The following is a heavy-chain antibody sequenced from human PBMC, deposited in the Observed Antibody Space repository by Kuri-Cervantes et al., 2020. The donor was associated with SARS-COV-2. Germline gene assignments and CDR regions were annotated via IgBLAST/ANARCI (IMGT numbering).Heavy chain of an antibody. CDR2: INTNSGGT. CDR3: ARGPTPMDFWSGYYEGVFGY. CDR1: GYTFTSYG. V-gene: IGHV1-2*02. Sequence: ASVKVSCKASGYTFTSYGISWVRQAPGQGLEWMGWINTNSGGTNYAQKFQGRVTMTRDTSISTAYMELSRLRSDDTAVYYCARGPTPMDFWSGYYEGVFGYWGQGTLVTVSS. D-gene: IGHD3-3*01. J-gene: IGHJ4*02.